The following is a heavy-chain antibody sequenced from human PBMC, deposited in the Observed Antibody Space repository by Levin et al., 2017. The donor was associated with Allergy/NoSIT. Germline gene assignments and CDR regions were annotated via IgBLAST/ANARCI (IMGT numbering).Heavy chain of an antibody. CDR1: GFTFSSYA. CDR3: AKAEGYYYGAGSYYP. Sequence: GGSLRLSCAASGFTFSSYAMSWVRQAPGKGLEWVSAISGSGGSTYYADSVKGRFTISRDNSKNTLYLQMNSLRAEDTAVYYCAKAEGYYYGAGSYYPWGQGTLVTVSS. J-gene: IGHJ5*02. V-gene: IGHV3-23*01. D-gene: IGHD3-10*01. CDR2: ISGSGGST.